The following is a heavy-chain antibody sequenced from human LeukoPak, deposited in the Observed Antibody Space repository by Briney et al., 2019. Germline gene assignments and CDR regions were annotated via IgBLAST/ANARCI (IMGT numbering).Heavy chain of an antibody. CDR1: GFTVSSHY. Sequence: VGSLRLSCTASGFTVSSHYMSWVRQAPGQGLEWVSVIYSGGSTYYADSMKGRFTISRDNSKNTLYLQLNSLRAEDTAAYYCAREGSHYYDSSGYLINPFDYWGQGTLVTVSS. D-gene: IGHD3-22*01. CDR3: AREGSHYYDSSGYLINPFDY. V-gene: IGHV3-53*01. CDR2: IYSGGST. J-gene: IGHJ4*02.